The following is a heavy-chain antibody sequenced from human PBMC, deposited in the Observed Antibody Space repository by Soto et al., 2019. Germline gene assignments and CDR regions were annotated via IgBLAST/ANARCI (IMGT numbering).Heavy chain of an antibody. J-gene: IGHJ6*02. V-gene: IGHV3-23*01. CDR3: AKDLYDSYGMDV. CDR2: ISATGGST. CDR1: GFTFSSYA. D-gene: IGHD3-16*01. Sequence: EVQLLESGGGLVQPGGSLRLSCAASGFTFSSYAMSWVRQAPGRGLEWVSSISATGGSTYYADSVQARFTISRDYSKKKLYLQMNSLRAEDTAIYSCAKDLYDSYGMDVWGQGTTVTVSS.